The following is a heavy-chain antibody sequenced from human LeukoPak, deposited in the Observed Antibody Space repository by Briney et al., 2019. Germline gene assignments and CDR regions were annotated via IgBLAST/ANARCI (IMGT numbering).Heavy chain of an antibody. D-gene: IGHD3-22*01. Sequence: SETLSLTCTVSGGSISSGGYFWSWIRQHPGKGLECIGYIYYSGSTYYNPSLKSRVTISVDTSKNQFSLKLSSVTAADTAVYYCARDPPYYYDSIGYHQAPWGQGTLVTVSS. CDR1: GGSISSGGYF. CDR3: ARDPPYYYDSIGYHQAP. CDR2: IYYSGST. V-gene: IGHV4-31*03. J-gene: IGHJ5*02.